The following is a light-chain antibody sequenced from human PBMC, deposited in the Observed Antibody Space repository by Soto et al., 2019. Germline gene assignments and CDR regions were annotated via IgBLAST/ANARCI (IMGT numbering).Light chain of an antibody. CDR1: QGIGNN. Sequence: DIQMTQSPSSLSASVGDRVTITCRASQGIGNNLAWYQQKPGKVPKVLIYTASTLHSGVPSRFSGSGSRTDFTLTINSLQPEDVATYFCQKHDSVPWSFGQGTRVEI. J-gene: IGKJ1*01. CDR2: TAS. CDR3: QKHDSVPWS. V-gene: IGKV1-27*01.